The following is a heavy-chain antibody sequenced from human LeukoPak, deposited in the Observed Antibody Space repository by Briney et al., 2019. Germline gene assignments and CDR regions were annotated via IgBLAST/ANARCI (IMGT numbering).Heavy chain of an antibody. D-gene: IGHD3-3*01. CDR2: IRSKAYGGTT. V-gene: IGHV3-49*04. CDR3: TRVGYDSGFDY. CDR1: GFTLSSYG. J-gene: IGHJ4*02. Sequence: GGSLRLSCAASGFTLSSYGMSWVRQAPGKGLEWVGFIRSKAYGGTTEYAASVKGRFTISRDDSKSIAYLQMNSLKTEDTAVYYCTRVGYDSGFDYWGQGTLVTVSS.